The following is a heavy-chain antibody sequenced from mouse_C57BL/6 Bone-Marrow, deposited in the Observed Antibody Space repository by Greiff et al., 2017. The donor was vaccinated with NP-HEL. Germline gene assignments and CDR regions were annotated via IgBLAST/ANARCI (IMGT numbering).Heavy chain of an antibody. CDR3: ARWAGYYPFAY. J-gene: IGHJ3*01. D-gene: IGHD2-3*01. Sequence: VQLQQPGAELVMPGASVKLSCKASGYTFTSYWMHWVKQRPGQGLEWIGEIDPSDSYTSYNQKFKGKSTLTVDKSSSTAYMQLSSLTSEDSAVYYCARWAGYYPFAYWGQGTLVTVSA. V-gene: IGHV1-69*01. CDR2: IDPSDSYT. CDR1: GYTFTSYW.